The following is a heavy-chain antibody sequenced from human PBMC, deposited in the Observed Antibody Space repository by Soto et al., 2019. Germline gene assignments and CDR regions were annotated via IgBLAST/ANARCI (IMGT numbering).Heavy chain of an antibody. CDR1: GYSISSGYY. J-gene: IGHJ5*02. CDR2: IYHSGST. V-gene: IGHV4-38-2*02. CDR3: ARDSSRGYSYGFDP. D-gene: IGHD5-18*01. Sequence: SETLSLTCAVSGYSISSGYYWGWIRQPPGKGLEWIGSIYHSGSTYYNPSLKSRVTISVDTSRNQFSLKLSSVTAADTAVYYCARDSSRGYSYGFDPWGQGTLVTVSS.